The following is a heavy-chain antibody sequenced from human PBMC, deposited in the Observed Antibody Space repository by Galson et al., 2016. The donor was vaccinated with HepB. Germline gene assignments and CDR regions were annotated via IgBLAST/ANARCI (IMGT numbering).Heavy chain of an antibody. J-gene: IGHJ3*02. D-gene: IGHD6-13*01. Sequence: SLRLSCAASGFTFTRYTMNWVRQSPGKGLEWVSSISGGSSYKYYADSVKGRFTISRDNSKSSLYLQMNSLRAEDTAIYFCARTPGYSGTWYDAFDIWGPGTIVTVSS. CDR1: GFTFTRYT. V-gene: IGHV3-21*01. CDR3: ARTPGYSGTWYDAFDI. CDR2: ISGGSSYK.